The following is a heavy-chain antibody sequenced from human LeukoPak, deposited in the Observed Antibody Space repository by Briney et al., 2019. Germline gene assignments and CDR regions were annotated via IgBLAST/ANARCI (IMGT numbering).Heavy chain of an antibody. Sequence: GASVKVSCKASGYTFTGYYMHWVRQAPGQGLEWMGWINPNSGGTNYAQKFQGRVTMTRDTSISTAYMELSRLRSDDTAVYYCARGDCSSTSCIYYYYYYMDVWGKGTTVTVSS. V-gene: IGHV1-2*02. J-gene: IGHJ6*03. CDR3: ARGDCSSTSCIYYYYYYMDV. CDR1: GYTFTGYY. D-gene: IGHD2-2*01. CDR2: INPNSGGT.